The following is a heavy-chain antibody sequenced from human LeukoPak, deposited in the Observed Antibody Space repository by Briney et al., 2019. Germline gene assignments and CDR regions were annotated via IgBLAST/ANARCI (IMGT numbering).Heavy chain of an antibody. V-gene: IGHV3-74*01. Sequence: GGSLRLSCAASGFTFSSHWMHWVRQAPGKGLVWVSRIKDDGSHTNYADSVKGRFTISRDNAKNTLSLQMNSLRAEDTAVYYCARGSGITTGIDEWGQGTLVTVSS. J-gene: IGHJ4*02. D-gene: IGHD6-25*01. CDR1: GFTFSSHW. CDR2: IKDDGSHT. CDR3: ARGSGITTGIDE.